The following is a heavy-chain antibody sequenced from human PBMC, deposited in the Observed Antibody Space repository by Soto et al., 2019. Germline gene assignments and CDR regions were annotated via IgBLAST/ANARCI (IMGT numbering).Heavy chain of an antibody. V-gene: IGHV5-51*01. J-gene: IGHJ6*02. Sequence: GESLKISCKCSGYSFTSYWIGWVRQMPGKGLEWMGIIYPGDSDTRYSPSFQDHVTISAGKSISTAYLQWSSLKASDTAMYYCARLAWTQSYYYYCGMDVWGQGTMVTVSS. CDR3: ARLAWTQSYYYYCGMDV. D-gene: IGHD1-1*01. CDR2: IYPGDSDT. CDR1: GYSFTSYW.